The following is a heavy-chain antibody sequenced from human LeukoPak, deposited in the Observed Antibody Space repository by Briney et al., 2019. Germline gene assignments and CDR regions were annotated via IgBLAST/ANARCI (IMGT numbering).Heavy chain of an antibody. CDR1: ALTFSNYG. Sequence: GRSLRLSCAASALTFSNYGMHWVRQAPGKGLEWVAVISYDGSNKYYADPVRGRFTISRDNSKSTLYLQMSSLRADDTAVYYCAKYCSGVSCYSGLNHWGQGALVTVSS. CDR3: AKYCSGVSCYSGLNH. V-gene: IGHV3-30*18. CDR2: ISYDGSNK. J-gene: IGHJ5*02. D-gene: IGHD2-15*01.